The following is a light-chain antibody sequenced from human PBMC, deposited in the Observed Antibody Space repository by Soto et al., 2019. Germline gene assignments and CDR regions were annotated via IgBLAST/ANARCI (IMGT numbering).Light chain of an antibody. CDR1: QNVLYSSNNKNY. CDR3: QQYYSTPFT. V-gene: IGKV4-1*01. CDR2: WAS. J-gene: IGKJ3*01. Sequence: DIVMTQSPDSLAVSLDERATINCKSSQNVLYSSNNKNYLAWYQQKPGQPTKLLIYWASIRESGVPDRFSGSGSGTDFTLTISSLQAEDVAVYYCQQYYSTPFTFGPGTRVAIK.